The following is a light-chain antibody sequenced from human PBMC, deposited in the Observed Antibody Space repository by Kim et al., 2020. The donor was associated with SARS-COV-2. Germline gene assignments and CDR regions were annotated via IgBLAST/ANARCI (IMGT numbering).Light chain of an antibody. CDR2: AAS. V-gene: IGKV1-16*01. Sequence: ASGGESVSITCQASEGIRKVLAWLQQKTGKDPQSLIQAASNLQSGVPSRVSGSGSGTDFTLTISNLQPEDSATYYCQQYYYDPITFGEGTRLEIK. J-gene: IGKJ5*01. CDR3: QQYYYDPIT. CDR1: EGIRKV.